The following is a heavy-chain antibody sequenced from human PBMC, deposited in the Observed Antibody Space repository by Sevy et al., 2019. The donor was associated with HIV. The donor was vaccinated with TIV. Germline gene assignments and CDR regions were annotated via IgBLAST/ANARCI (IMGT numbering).Heavy chain of an antibody. CDR1: GFTFSSYA. D-gene: IGHD5-18*01. Sequence: GGSLRLSCAASGFTFSSYAMHWVRQAPGKGLEWVSAISGSGGSTYYADSVKGRFTISRDNSKNTLYLQMNSLRAEDTAVYYCAKDSSVDTAMAPLGYWGQGTLVTVSS. V-gene: IGHV3-23*01. CDR2: ISGSGGST. CDR3: AKDSSVDTAMAPLGY. J-gene: IGHJ4*02.